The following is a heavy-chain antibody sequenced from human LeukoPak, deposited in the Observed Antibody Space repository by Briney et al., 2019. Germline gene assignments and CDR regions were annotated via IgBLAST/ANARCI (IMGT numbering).Heavy chain of an antibody. CDR2: IIPIFGTA. CDR1: GGTFSSYA. V-gene: IGHV1-69*01. CDR3: ASGGALGYCSGGSCQPIDY. Sequence: GSSVKVSCKASGGTFSSYAISWVRQAPGQGLEWMGGIIPIFGTANYAQKFQGRVTITADESTSTAYMELSSLRSEDTAVYYCASGGALGYCSGGSCQPIDYWGQGTLVTVSS. D-gene: IGHD2-15*01. J-gene: IGHJ4*02.